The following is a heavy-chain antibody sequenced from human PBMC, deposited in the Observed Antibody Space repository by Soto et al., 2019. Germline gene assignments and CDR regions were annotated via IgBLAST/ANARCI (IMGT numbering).Heavy chain of an antibody. CDR2: ISSSTSYV. CDR1: GFTFSRYG. J-gene: IGHJ5*01. V-gene: IGHV3-21*01. D-gene: IGHD2-2*01. CDR3: ARDPSEGRVGNWFES. Sequence: LRLSCSASGFTFSRYGMNWLRQAPGKGLEWVASISSSTSYVYYADSVKGRFSTSRDNAKNILYLEMYALSTEDTAVYYCARDPSEGRVGNWFESWGRGTLVTVSS.